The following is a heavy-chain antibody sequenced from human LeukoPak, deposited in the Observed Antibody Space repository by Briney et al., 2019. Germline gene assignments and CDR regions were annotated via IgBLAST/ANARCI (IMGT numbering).Heavy chain of an antibody. CDR2: INSDGSST. D-gene: IGHD6-6*01. J-gene: IGHJ4*02. V-gene: IGHV3-74*01. Sequence: PGGSLRLSCAASGFTFSSYWMHWVRQAPGKGLVWVSRINSDGSSTSYADSVKGRFTISRDNAKNTLYLQMNSLRAEDTAVYYCARDLKYLFRDRIAARFNPHFDYWGQGTLVTVSS. CDR3: ARDLKYLFRDRIAARFNPHFDY. CDR1: GFTFSSYW.